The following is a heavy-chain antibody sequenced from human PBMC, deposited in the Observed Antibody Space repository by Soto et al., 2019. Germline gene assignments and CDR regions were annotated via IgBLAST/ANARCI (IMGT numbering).Heavy chain of an antibody. Sequence: PSQTLSLTCAISGDSVSSNSAAWNWIRQSPSRGLEWLGRTYYRSKWYNDYAVSVKSRITINPDTSKNQFSLQLNSVTPEDTAVYYCARDLYYYDSSGYYPYYYYGMDVWGQGTTVTVSS. J-gene: IGHJ6*02. CDR1: GDSVSSNSAA. D-gene: IGHD3-22*01. CDR3: ARDLYYYDSSGYYPYYYYGMDV. CDR2: TYYRSKWYN. V-gene: IGHV6-1*01.